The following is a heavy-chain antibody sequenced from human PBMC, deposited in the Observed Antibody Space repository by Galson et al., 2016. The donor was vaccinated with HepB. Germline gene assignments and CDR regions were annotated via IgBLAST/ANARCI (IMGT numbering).Heavy chain of an antibody. V-gene: IGHV3-11*06. CDR1: GFTFSDFY. CDR2: ISHSSSFT. CDR3: ARGRAPKTLDTFDI. Sequence: SLRLSCAASGFTFSDFYMTWMRRAPGKSLEWVSYISHSSSFTDYADSVKGRFIISRDNVRNSLFLPMSSLRAEDTALYFCARGRAPKTLDTFDIWGQGTIVTVSS. J-gene: IGHJ3*02.